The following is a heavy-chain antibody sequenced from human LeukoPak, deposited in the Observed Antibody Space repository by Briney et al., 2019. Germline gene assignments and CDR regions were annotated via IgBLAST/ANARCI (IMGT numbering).Heavy chain of an antibody. CDR3: ARRGTSRSSYYSGY. Sequence: PGGSLRLSCAASGFTFSSYSMNWVRQAPGKGLEWVSSISGSSSYIYYADSVKGRFTISRDNAKNSLYLQMNSLRAEDTAVYYCARRGTSRSSYYSGYWGQGTLVTVSS. J-gene: IGHJ4*02. CDR1: GFTFSSYS. V-gene: IGHV3-21*01. CDR2: ISGSSSYI.